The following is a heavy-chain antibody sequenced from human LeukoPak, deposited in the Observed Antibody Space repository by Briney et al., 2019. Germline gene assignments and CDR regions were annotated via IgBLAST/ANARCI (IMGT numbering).Heavy chain of an antibody. J-gene: IGHJ4*02. Sequence: GGSLRLSCAASGFTFSSYAMSWVRQAPGKGLEWVSAISGSGGSTYYADSVKGRFTISRDNSKNTLYLQMNSLRAEDTAVYYCAEGEGSSSWFDYWGQGTLVTVSS. CDR3: AEGEGSSSWFDY. CDR2: ISGSGGST. V-gene: IGHV3-23*01. D-gene: IGHD6-13*01. CDR1: GFTFSSYA.